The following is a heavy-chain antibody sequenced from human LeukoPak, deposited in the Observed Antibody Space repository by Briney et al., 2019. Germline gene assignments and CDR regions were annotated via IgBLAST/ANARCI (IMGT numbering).Heavy chain of an antibody. Sequence: ASVKVSCKASGYTFTSHYMYWVRQAPGQGLEWMGIINPSGGSTSYAQKFQGRVTMTRDTSTSTVYMELSSLRSEDTAVYYCARVHYYGSGSYRYYDYWGQGTLVTVSS. CDR2: INPSGGST. J-gene: IGHJ4*02. CDR3: ARVHYYGSGSYRYYDY. V-gene: IGHV1-46*01. CDR1: GYTFTSHY. D-gene: IGHD3-10*01.